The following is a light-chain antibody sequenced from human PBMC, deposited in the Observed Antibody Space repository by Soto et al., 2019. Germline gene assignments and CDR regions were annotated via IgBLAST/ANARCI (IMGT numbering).Light chain of an antibody. CDR1: QSIGNS. Sequence: TVLTQSPATLSLSPGERATLSCKASQSIGNSLGWYQQKPGQAPRLLIDDAFNRATGIPARFTGSGSGSDFTLTISCLEPEDFGVYYCRQRYNWPLTFGVGTKVEIK. V-gene: IGKV3-11*01. CDR2: DAF. CDR3: RQRYNWPLT. J-gene: IGKJ4*01.